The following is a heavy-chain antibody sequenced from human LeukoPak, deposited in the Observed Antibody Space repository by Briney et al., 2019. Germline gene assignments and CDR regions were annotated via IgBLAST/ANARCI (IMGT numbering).Heavy chain of an antibody. D-gene: IGHD3-10*01. CDR2: IYYSGST. CDR3: ARHYGP. V-gene: IGHV4-59*08. CDR1: GGSISNYY. Sequence: SETLSLTCTVSGGSISNYYWSWIRQPPGKGLEWIGYIYYSGSTNYNPSLKSRVTISVDTSKNQFSLKLNSVTATDTAVYYCARHYGPWGQGTLVTVSS. J-gene: IGHJ4*02.